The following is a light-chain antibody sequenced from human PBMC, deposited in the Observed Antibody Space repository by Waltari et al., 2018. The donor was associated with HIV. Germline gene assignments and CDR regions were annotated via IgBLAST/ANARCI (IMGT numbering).Light chain of an antibody. CDR2: ATS. J-gene: IGKJ1*01. CDR1: QHIGFT. CDR3: QQSHGLPYT. Sequence: DIQMTQSPTSLSASVADPVTINCRASQHIGFTVTWYQYKIGRAPRLLIAATSNLQSGVPSRGGGSGVGTRFSLTISVPQADDFAQYFCQQSHGLPYTFGQGTRVEV. V-gene: IGKV1-39*01.